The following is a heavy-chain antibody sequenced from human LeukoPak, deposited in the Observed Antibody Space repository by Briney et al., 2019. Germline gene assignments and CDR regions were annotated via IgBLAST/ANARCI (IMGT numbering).Heavy chain of an antibody. J-gene: IGHJ2*01. CDR2: IRSKAYGGTT. V-gene: IGHV3-49*04. D-gene: IGHD6-6*01. CDR1: GFTFSSYA. Sequence: PGGSLRLSCAASGFTFSSYAMSWVRQAPGKGLEWEGFIRSKAYGGTTEYAASVKGRFTISRDDSKSIAYLQMNSLKTEDTAVYYCTRDREQLVPGYFDLWGRGTLVTVSS. CDR3: TRDREQLVPGYFDL.